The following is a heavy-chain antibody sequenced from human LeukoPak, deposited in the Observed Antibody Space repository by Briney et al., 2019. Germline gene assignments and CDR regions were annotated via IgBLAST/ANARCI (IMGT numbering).Heavy chain of an antibody. Sequence: GGSLRLSCAASGFTFSSYWMNWVRQAPGKGLEWVANIKQDGSERYYVDSVKGRFTISRDNTKNSLYLQMNSLRAEDTAVYYCARDGVGAFDIWGQGTMVTVSS. CDR2: IKQDGSER. CDR3: ARDGVGAFDI. D-gene: IGHD3-10*01. J-gene: IGHJ3*02. V-gene: IGHV3-7*01. CDR1: GFTFSSYW.